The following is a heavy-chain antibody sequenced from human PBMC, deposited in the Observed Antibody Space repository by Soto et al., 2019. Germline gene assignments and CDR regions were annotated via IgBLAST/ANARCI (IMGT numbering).Heavy chain of an antibody. CDR2: IIPMYGTV. J-gene: IGHJ4*02. V-gene: IGHV1-69*06. CDR1: GGTFSSYA. D-gene: IGHD1-1*01. CDR3: ARAPPRGPAGTLAY. Sequence: SVKVSCKASGGTFSSYATSWVRQAPGQGLEWMGGIIPMYGTVNYAQKFQGRVTITADTSTSTAYMELSSLRSEDTAFYYCARAPPRGPAGTLAYWGQGTLVTVSS.